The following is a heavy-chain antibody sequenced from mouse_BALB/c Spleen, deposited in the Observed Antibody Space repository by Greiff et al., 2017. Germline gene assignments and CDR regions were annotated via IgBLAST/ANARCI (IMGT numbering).Heavy chain of an antibody. CDR3: ARIFDYDY. CDR2: IDPANGNT. V-gene: IGHV14-3*02. D-gene: IGHD2-4*01. CDR1: GFNIKDTY. J-gene: IGHJ2*01. Sequence: VQLQQSGAELVKPGASVKLSCTASGFNIKDTYMHWVKQRPEQGLEWIGRIDPANGNTKYDPKFQGKAAITADTSSNTAYLQLSSLTSEDTAVYYCARIFDYDYWGQGTTLTVSS.